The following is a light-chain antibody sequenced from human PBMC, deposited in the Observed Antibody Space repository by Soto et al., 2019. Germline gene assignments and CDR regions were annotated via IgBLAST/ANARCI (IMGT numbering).Light chain of an antibody. J-gene: IGKJ3*01. Sequence: DMQMTQSPSSLSASIGDRVTITCRASQSITSYLNWYQQKAGKDPELLIYAATSLLSGVPSRFSGSGSGTDFTLTISSLQPEDSATYYCQQSYTSPFTFGPGTKVDIK. CDR2: AAT. CDR1: QSITSY. CDR3: QQSYTSPFT. V-gene: IGKV1-39*01.